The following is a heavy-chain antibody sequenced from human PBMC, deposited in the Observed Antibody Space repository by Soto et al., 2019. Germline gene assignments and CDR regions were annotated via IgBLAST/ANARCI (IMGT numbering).Heavy chain of an antibody. CDR2: ISAYNGNT. V-gene: IGHV1-18*01. CDR3: ARDSQNSGSYAASNINYYYYYYMDV. CDR1: GYTFTSYG. Sequence: GASVKVSCKASGYTFTSYGISWVRQAPGQGLEWMGWISAYNGNTNYAQKLQGRVTMTTDTSTSTAYMELRSLRSDDTAVYYCARDSQNSGSYAASNINYYYYYYMDVWGKGTTVTVSS. D-gene: IGHD3-10*01. J-gene: IGHJ6*03.